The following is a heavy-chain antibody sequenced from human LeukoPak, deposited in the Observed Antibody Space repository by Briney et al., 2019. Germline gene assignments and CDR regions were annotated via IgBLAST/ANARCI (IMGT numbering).Heavy chain of an antibody. V-gene: IGHV3-23*01. CDR3: AQSIAAAGTGY. D-gene: IGHD6-13*01. CDR2: ISGSGGST. CDR1: GFTFSSYA. J-gene: IGHJ4*02. Sequence: GGSLRLSCAASGFTFSSYAMSWVRQAPGKGLDWVSAISGSGGSTYYADSVKDRFTIPRDNSKNTLYLQMNSLRAEDTAVYYCAQSIAAAGTGYWGQGTLVTVSS.